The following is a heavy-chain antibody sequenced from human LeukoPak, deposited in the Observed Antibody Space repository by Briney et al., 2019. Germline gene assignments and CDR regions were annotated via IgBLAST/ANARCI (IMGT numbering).Heavy chain of an antibody. CDR2: ISSVSDYT. J-gene: IGHJ4*02. Sequence: GGSLRLSCAASGFTFSDYYMSWIRQAPGKGLEWVSYISSVSDYTNYADAVKGRFTISRDNAKNSLSLQMSSLRAEDTALYFCARSAGRLSPIDDWGQGTLVTVSS. V-gene: IGHV3-11*06. CDR1: GFTFSDYY. D-gene: IGHD5/OR15-5a*01. CDR3: ARSAGRLSPIDD.